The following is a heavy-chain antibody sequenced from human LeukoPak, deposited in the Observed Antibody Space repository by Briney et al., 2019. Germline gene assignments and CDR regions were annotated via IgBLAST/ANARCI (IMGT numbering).Heavy chain of an antibody. CDR3: ARATRRRYCSSTSCYEGHYFDY. CDR2: ISRNSGSI. CDR1: GFTFDDYA. D-gene: IGHD2-2*01. J-gene: IGHJ4*02. V-gene: IGHV3-9*01. Sequence: PGGSLRLSCAASGFTFDDYAMHWVRQAPGKGLEWVSGISRNSGSIGYADSVKGRFTISRDNAKNSLYLQMNSLRAEDTALYYCARATRRRYCSSTSCYEGHYFDYWGQGTLVTVSS.